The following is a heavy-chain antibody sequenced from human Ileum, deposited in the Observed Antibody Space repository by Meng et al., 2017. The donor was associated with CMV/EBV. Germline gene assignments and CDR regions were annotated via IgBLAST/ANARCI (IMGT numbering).Heavy chain of an antibody. V-gene: IGHV4-30-4*02. CDR1: C. Sequence: CCSLMRQSQGKGLERRRNNNKSGSTYYNPSIRSRVISAVDANKKEFSLKLTSMTAEDTAVYYCARRKDITQVPISFFLGWFDPWGQGTLVTVSS. CDR2: NNKSGST. D-gene: IGHD2/OR15-2a*01. J-gene: IGHJ5*02. CDR3: ARRKDITQVPISFFLGWFDP.